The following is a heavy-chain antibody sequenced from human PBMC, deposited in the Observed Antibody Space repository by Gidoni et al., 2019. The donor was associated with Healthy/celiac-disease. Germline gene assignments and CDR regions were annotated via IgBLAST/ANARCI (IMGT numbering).Heavy chain of an antibody. CDR1: GFTFDDYA. V-gene: IGHV3-9*01. Sequence: EVQLVESGGGLVQPGRSLRLSCAASGFTFDDYAMHWVRQAPGKGLEWASGISRNSGSIGYADSVKGRFTISRDNAKNSLYLQMNSLRAEDTALYYCAKGRGRWQSNPFDYWGQGTLVTVSS. CDR3: AKGRGRWQSNPFDY. J-gene: IGHJ4*02. CDR2: ISRNSGSI. D-gene: IGHD6-19*01.